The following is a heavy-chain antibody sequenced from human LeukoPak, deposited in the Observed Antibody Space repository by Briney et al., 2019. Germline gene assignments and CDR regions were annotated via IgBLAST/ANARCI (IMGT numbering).Heavy chain of an antibody. V-gene: IGHV4-39*07. J-gene: IGHJ4*02. CDR3: AKGYYYGSGTYADPFDY. CDR2: IYYSGST. CDR1: GDSMSSSSYY. D-gene: IGHD3-10*01. Sequence: SETLSLTCTVSGDSMSSSSYYWGWIRQPPGKGLEWIGSIYYSGSTYYNPSLKSRVTISVDTSKNQFSLKLTSVTAADTAVYYCAKGYYYGSGTYADPFDYWGQGTLVTVSS.